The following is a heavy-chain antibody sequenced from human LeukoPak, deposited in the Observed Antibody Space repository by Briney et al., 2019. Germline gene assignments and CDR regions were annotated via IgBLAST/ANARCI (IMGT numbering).Heavy chain of an antibody. V-gene: IGHV3-66*01. CDR3: VRDLAGAFDF. D-gene: IGHD6-19*01. CDR2: VYGGGGI. CDR1: GFKVNNIH. J-gene: IGHJ4*02. Sequence: GGSLRLSCAASGFKVNNIHMSWVRQAPGRGLEWVSVVYGGGGIYYADSVQGRFTISRDNSKNTVYLHMNNLRGDDSALYYCVRDLAGAFDFWGQGTPVKVSS.